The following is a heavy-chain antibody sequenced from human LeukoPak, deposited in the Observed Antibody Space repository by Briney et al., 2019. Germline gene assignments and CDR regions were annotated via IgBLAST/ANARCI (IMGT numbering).Heavy chain of an antibody. CDR3: GVDTTMAAFDAFDI. Sequence: PGRSLRLFCAASWFTVSNNFMSWVRQAPGKGLACVSVIYGSGHTDYADPVKGRFTISRDKSKNTEYLQMTSLRAEDTAVYYFGVDTTMAAFDAFDIWGQGTMVTVSS. CDR1: WFTVSNNF. CDR2: IYGSGHT. D-gene: IGHD5-18*01. J-gene: IGHJ3*02. V-gene: IGHV3-53*01.